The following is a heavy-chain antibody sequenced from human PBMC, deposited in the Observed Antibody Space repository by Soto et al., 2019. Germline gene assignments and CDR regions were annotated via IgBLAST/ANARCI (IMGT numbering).Heavy chain of an antibody. Sequence: PSETLSLTCAVSGGSISSGGYSWSWIRQPPGKGLEWIGYIYYSGSTYYNPSLKSRVTISVDRSKNQFSLRLSSVTAADTAVYYCARSAGGGSYYYFDSWGQGTPVTVSS. CDR2: IYYSGST. J-gene: IGHJ4*02. V-gene: IGHV4-30-2*02. D-gene: IGHD1-26*01. CDR3: ARSAGGGSYYYFDS. CDR1: GGSISSGGYS.